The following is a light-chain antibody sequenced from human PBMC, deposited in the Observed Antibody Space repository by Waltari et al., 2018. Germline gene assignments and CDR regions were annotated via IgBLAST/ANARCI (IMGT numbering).Light chain of an antibody. CDR1: QSVLYSSNNKNY. J-gene: IGKJ1*01. V-gene: IGKV4-1*01. CDR2: WAS. CDR3: QQYYSIPPT. Sequence: SPDSLAVSLGERATINCKSSQSVLYSSNNKNYLAWYQQKPGQPPKLLIYWASTRESGVPDRFSGSGSATDFTLTISSLQAEDVAVYYCQQYYSIPPTFGQGTKVEIK.